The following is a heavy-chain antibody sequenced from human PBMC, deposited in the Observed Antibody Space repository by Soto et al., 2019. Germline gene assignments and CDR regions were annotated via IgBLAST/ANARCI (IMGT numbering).Heavy chain of an antibody. CDR2: IKQDGSEK. J-gene: IGHJ4*02. V-gene: IGHV3-7*03. CDR3: ATDSGSFQF. Sequence: PGGSLRLSCAASGFTFRGYWMSWVRQAPGKGLEWVANIKQDGSEKSYVDSVKGRFTISRDNARNSLFLQMNNLKPEDTAVYYCATDSGSFQFWGQGTLVTVSS. D-gene: IGHD1-26*01. CDR1: GFTFRGYW.